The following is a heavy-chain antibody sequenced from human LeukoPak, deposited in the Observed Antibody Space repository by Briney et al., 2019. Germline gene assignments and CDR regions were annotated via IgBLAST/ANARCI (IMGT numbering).Heavy chain of an antibody. J-gene: IGHJ6*02. V-gene: IGHV3-7*01. CDR3: ASAYCSSTSCYMGYYYYGMDV. CDR2: IKQDGSEK. Sequence: GGSLRLSCAASGFTFSSYWMSWVRQAPGKGLEWVANIKQDGSEKYYVDSVKGRFTISRDNSKNTLYLQMNSLRAEDTAVYYCASAYCSSTSCYMGYYYYGMDVWGQGTTVTVSS. D-gene: IGHD2-2*02. CDR1: GFTFSSYW.